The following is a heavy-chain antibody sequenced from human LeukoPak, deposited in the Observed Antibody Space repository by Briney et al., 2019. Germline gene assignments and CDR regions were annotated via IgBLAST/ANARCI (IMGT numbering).Heavy chain of an antibody. CDR3: ARDVGYSYGYWYFDR. CDR2: IIPIFGTA. CDR1: GGTFSSYA. V-gene: IGHV1-69*01. Sequence: SVKVSCEASGGTFSSYAISWVRQAPGQGLEWMGGIIPIFGTANYAQKFQGRVTITADESTSTAYMELSSLRSEDTAVYYCARDVGYSYGYWYFDRWGRGTLVTVSS. D-gene: IGHD5-18*01. J-gene: IGHJ2*01.